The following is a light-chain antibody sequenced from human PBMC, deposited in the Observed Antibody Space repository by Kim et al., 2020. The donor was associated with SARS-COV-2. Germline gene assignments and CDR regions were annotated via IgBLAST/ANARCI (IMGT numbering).Light chain of an antibody. V-gene: IGLV1-47*01. CDR2: RNN. J-gene: IGLJ2*01. CDR3: AAWDDSLSGYVV. CDR1: SSNIGSNY. Sequence: QSVLTQPPSASGTPGQRVTISCSGSSSNIGSNYVYWYQQLPGTAPKLLIYRNNQRPSGVPDRFSGSKSGTSASLAISGLRSEDEADYYCAAWDDSLSGYVVFGRRTQLTVL.